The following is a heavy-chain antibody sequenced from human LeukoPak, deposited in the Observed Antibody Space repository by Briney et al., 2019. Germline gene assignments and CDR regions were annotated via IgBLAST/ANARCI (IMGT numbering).Heavy chain of an antibody. J-gene: IGHJ3*01. CDR2: IYYSGSS. CDR3: ARDFGPVVTAIRNAFHV. CDR1: GGSISGNSYY. Sequence: SETLSLTCTVSGGSISGNSYYWGWIRQPPGKGLEWIGSIYYSGSSNYNPSLKSRVTISVDTSKNQFSLKLSSVTAADTAVYYCARDFGPVVTAIRNAFHVWGQGTMVTVSS. V-gene: IGHV4-39*07. D-gene: IGHD2-21*02.